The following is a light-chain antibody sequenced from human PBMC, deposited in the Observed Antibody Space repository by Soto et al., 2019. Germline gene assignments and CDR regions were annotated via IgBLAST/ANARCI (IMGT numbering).Light chain of an antibody. CDR2: GAS. Sequence: DFQMTQSPSSLSASIGDRVTITCRASQGISTYLAWYQQKPGKVPYLLIYGASSLQSGVPSRFSGSGSGTDFSLTISSLQPEDVATYYCQKYNSAPWTFGQGTKVEIK. CDR3: QKYNSAPWT. V-gene: IGKV1-27*01. J-gene: IGKJ1*01. CDR1: QGISTY.